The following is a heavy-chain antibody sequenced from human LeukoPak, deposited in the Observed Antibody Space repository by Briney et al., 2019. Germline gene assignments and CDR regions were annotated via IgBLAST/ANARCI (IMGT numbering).Heavy chain of an antibody. CDR3: AGARRYGGYVRVYYFDY. CDR2: IYHSGST. CDR1: GYSISSGYY. D-gene: IGHD4-17*01. Sequence: PSETLSLTCTVSGYSISSGYYWGWIRQPPGKGLEWIGSIYHSGSTYYNPSLKSRVTISVDTSKNQFSLKLSSVTAADTAVYYCAGARRYGGYVRVYYFDYWGQGTLVTVSS. V-gene: IGHV4-38-2*02. J-gene: IGHJ4*02.